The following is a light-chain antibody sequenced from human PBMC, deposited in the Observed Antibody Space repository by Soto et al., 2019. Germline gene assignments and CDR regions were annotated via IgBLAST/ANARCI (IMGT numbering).Light chain of an antibody. Sequence: SALTHPPSSSGTPWQRVTSSCSGSSSNIGSNYVYWYQQLPGTAPKLLIYRNNQRPSGVPDRFSGSKSGTSASLAISGLRSEDEADYYCAAWDDSLSGYVFGTGTKVTVL. J-gene: IGLJ1*01. V-gene: IGLV1-47*01. CDR2: RNN. CDR3: AAWDDSLSGYV. CDR1: SSNIGSNY.